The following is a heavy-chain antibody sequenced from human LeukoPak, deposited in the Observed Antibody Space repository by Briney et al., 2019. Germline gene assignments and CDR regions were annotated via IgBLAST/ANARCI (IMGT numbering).Heavy chain of an antibody. CDR2: IYPGDSDT. D-gene: IGHD2/OR15-2a*01. CDR3: ARLGAPNRGDY. J-gene: IGHJ4*02. Sequence: GESLKISCKGSGSSFTSYWIGWVRQMPGKGLEWMGIIYPGDSDTRNNPPFQGQVTISADKSISTAYLQWTSLKASDTAMYYCARLGAPNRGDYWGQGTLVTVSS. CDR1: GSSFTSYW. V-gene: IGHV5-51*01.